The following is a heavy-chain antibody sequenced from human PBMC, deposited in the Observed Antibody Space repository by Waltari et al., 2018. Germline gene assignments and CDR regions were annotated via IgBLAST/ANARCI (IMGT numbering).Heavy chain of an antibody. CDR1: GYSISSGYY. Sequence: QVQLQESGPGLVKPSETLSLTCAVSGYSISSGYYWGWIRQPPGKGLEWIGSIYHSGSTYYNPPLKGLVTISVDTSKNQFSLKLSSVTAADTAVYYCATMINYDYGMDVWGQGTTVTVSS. D-gene: IGHD3-3*01. J-gene: IGHJ6*02. CDR3: ATMINYDYGMDV. CDR2: IYHSGST. V-gene: IGHV4-38-2*01.